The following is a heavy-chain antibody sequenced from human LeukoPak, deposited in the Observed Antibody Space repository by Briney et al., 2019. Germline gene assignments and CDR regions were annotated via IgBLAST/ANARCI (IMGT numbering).Heavy chain of an antibody. D-gene: IGHD3-16*02. CDR2: ISGSGGST. V-gene: IGHV3-23*01. J-gene: IGHJ3*02. CDR1: GFTFSSYA. CDR3: ATWGYDYVWGSYRNDAFVI. Sequence: PGGSLRLSCAASGFTFSSYAMSWVRQAPGKGLEWVSAISGSGGSTYYADSVKGRFTISRDNSKNTLYLQMNSLRAEDTAVYYCATWGYDYVWGSYRNDAFVIWGQGTMVTVSS.